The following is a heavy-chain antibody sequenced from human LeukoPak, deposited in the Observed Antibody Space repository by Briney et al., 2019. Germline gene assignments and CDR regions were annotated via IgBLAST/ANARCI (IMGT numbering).Heavy chain of an antibody. V-gene: IGHV4-59*01. D-gene: IGHD3-3*01. CDR3: ARLNFWSGYYDY. J-gene: IGHJ4*02. CDR2: IYYSGST. Sequence: TSETLSLTCTVSGGSISSYYWSWIRQPPGKGLEWIGYIYYSGSTNYNPSLKSRVTISVDTSKNQFSLKLSSVTAADTAVYYCARLNFWSGYYDYWGQGTLVTVSS. CDR1: GGSISSYY.